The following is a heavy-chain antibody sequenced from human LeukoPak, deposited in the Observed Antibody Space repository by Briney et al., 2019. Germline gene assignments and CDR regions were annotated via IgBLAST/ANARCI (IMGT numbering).Heavy chain of an antibody. CDR1: GGSISSYY. CDR2: IYYSGST. V-gene: IGHV4-59*01. Sequence: PSETLSLTCTVSGGSISSYYWSWIRQPPGKGLEWIGYIYYSGSTNYNPSLKSRVTISVDTSKNQFSLKLSSVTAADTAVYYCARARGDGFIGFYFDYWGQGTLVTVSS. J-gene: IGHJ4*02. CDR3: ARARGDGFIGFYFDY. D-gene: IGHD5-24*01.